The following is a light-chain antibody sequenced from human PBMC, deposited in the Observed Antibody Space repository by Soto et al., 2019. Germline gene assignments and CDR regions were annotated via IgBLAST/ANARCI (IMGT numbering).Light chain of an antibody. CDR1: SGHSSYA. CDR3: QTWGTGIRV. Sequence: LVLTQSPSASASLGASVKLTCTLSSGHSSYAIAWHQQQPEKGPRYLMKVNSEGGHSKGDGIPDRFSGSSSGAERYLTISSLQSEDEADYYCQTWGTGIRVFGGGTKLTVL. J-gene: IGLJ2*01. CDR2: VNSEGGH. V-gene: IGLV4-69*02.